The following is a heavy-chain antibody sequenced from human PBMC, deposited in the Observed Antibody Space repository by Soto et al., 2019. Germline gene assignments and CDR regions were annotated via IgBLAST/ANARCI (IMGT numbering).Heavy chain of an antibody. Sequence: EVQLLESGGALVQPGGSLRLSCAASGFTFSNHAMNWVRQAPGKGLEWVSTISDSGSTYYADSAKRRFTISRNNSKNTLYLQMNSLRAENTAVYYCARDPGGHYCTSTSCLYFFDHWGQGTLVIVSS. D-gene: IGHD2-2*01. CDR1: GFTFSNHA. CDR2: ISDSGST. CDR3: ARDPGGHYCTSTSCLYFFDH. J-gene: IGHJ4*02. V-gene: IGHV3-23*01.